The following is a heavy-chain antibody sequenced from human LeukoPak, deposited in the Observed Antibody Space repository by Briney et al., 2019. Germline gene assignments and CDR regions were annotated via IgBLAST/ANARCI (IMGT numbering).Heavy chain of an antibody. J-gene: IGHJ4*02. CDR1: GFIVSSNY. CDR3: ARRSGIAVAGAFDY. Sequence: GGSLRLSCAASGFIVSSNYMSWVRQAPGKGLEWVSVIYSSGSTYYADSVKGRFTISRDNSKNTLYLQMNSLRAEDTAVYYCARRSGIAVAGAFDYWGQGTLVTVSS. CDR2: IYSSGST. V-gene: IGHV3-53*01. D-gene: IGHD6-19*01.